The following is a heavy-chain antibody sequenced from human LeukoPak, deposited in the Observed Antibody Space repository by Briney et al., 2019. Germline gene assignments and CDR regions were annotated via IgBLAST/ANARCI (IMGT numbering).Heavy chain of an antibody. V-gene: IGHV5-51*01. CDR3: ARGFGEFRFDY. CDR1: GYSFTSYW. D-gene: IGHD3-10*01. J-gene: IGHJ4*02. CDR2: IYPDDSGT. Sequence: GESLKISCKGSGYSFTSYWIGWVRKMHGKGLEWLGIIYPDDSGTRYSPSLQGQVTSSADKSISTAYLQWSSLKASDTAMYYCARGFGEFRFDYWGQGTLVTVSS.